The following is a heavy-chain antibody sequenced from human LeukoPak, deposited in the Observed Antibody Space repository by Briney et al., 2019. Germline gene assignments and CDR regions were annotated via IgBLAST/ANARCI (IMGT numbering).Heavy chain of an antibody. V-gene: IGHV3-33*08. CDR2: IWYDGSNK. J-gene: IGHJ4*02. Sequence: GGSLRLSCAASGFTFSSRGMHWVRQAPGKGLEWVAVIWYDGSNKYYADSVKGRLTISRDNSKNTLYLEMSSLRAEDTAVYYCTSFEYWGQGTLVTVSS. CDR1: GFTFSSRG. CDR3: TSFEY.